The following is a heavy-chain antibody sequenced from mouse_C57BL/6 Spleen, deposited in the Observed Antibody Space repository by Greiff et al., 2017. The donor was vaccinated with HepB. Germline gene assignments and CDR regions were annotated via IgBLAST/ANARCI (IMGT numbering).Heavy chain of an antibody. CDR1: GYTFTNYW. Sequence: VKLQESGAELVRPGTSVKMSCKASGYTFTNYWIGWAKQRPGHGLEWIGDIYPGGGYTNYNEKFKGKATLTAEKSSSTAYMQFSSLTSEDSAIYYCARENYGSRGYFDYWGQGTTLTVSS. CDR2: IYPGGGYT. J-gene: IGHJ2*01. V-gene: IGHV1-63*01. CDR3: ARENYGSRGYFDY. D-gene: IGHD1-1*01.